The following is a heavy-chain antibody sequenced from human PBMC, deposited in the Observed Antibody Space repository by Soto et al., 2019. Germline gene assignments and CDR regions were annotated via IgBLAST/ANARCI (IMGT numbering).Heavy chain of an antibody. V-gene: IGHV3-23*01. CDR2: ISGSGGST. CDR3: AKKALAITGYTFDY. CDR1: GCTFSSYG. D-gene: IGHD1-20*01. J-gene: IGHJ4*02. Sequence: GGSLRLSCAASGCTFSSYGMSWVRQAPGKGLEWVSAISGSGGSTYYADSVRGRFTISRDNSKNTLYLQMNSLRAEDTAVYYCAKKALAITGYTFDYWGQGTLVTVSS.